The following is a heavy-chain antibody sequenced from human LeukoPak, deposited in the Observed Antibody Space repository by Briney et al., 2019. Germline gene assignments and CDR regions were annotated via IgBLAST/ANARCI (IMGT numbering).Heavy chain of an antibody. CDR3: ARPLMVRGVILFDY. J-gene: IGHJ4*02. D-gene: IGHD3-10*01. CDR1: GGSISSSSYC. Sequence: SETLSLTCTVSGGSISSSSYCWGWIRQPPGKGLEWIGSIYYSGSTYYNPSLKSRVTISVDTSKNQFSLKLSSVTAADTAVYYCARPLMVRGVILFDYWGQGTLVTVSS. V-gene: IGHV4-39*01. CDR2: IYYSGST.